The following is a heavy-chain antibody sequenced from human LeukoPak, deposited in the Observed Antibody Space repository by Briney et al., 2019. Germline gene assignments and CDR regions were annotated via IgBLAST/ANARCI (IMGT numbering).Heavy chain of an antibody. CDR1: GYSFITYW. V-gene: IGHV5-51*01. Sequence: GESLKISCKGSGYSFITYWIGWVRQMPGKGLEYMGIIYPRDSDTRYSPSFQGQVTISADKSIRTAYLQWSSLKASDTAMYSCATTDYSYGRYYFDYWGQGTLVTVSS. CDR3: ATTDYSYGRYYFDY. D-gene: IGHD5-18*01. CDR2: IYPRDSDT. J-gene: IGHJ4*02.